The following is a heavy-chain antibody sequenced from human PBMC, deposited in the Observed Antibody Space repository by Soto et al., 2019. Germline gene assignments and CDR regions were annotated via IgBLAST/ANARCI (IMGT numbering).Heavy chain of an antibody. CDR3: AKGLSLDGGMDV. J-gene: IGHJ6*02. CDR2: ISYDGSHK. V-gene: IGHV3-30*18. CDR1: GFSISSHG. Sequence: QVQLVESGGGVVQPGRSLRLSCEGSGFSISSHGMYWARKAPGKGLEWVTLISYDGSHKFYADSVKGRFTISRDDSKNTLYLQMNSLRLEDTAVYYCAKGLSLDGGMDVWGQGTTVTVSS.